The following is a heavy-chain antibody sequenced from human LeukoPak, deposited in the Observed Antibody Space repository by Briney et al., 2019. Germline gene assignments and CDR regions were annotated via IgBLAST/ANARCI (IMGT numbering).Heavy chain of an antibody. Sequence: PSETLSLTCAVYGGSFSGYYWSWIRQPPGKGLEWIGEINHSGSTNYNPSLKSRVTISVDTSKNQFSLKLSSVTAADTAVYYCARGPNYDFWGGYYYYGMDVWGQGTTVTVSS. D-gene: IGHD3-3*01. CDR3: ARGPNYDFWGGYYYYGMDV. J-gene: IGHJ6*02. CDR1: GGSFSGYY. V-gene: IGHV4-34*01. CDR2: INHSGST.